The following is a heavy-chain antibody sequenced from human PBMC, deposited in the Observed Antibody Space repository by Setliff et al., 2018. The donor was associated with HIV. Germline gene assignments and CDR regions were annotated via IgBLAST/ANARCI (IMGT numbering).Heavy chain of an antibody. J-gene: IGHJ3*02. CDR2: IYYSENT. Sequence: SETLSLTCAVSGVSISNYYWGWFRQPPGKGLTWIGAIYYSENTYYNPSLKSRVTISVDTSKNQFSLKLTSVTAADTAVYYCARTAPPRIAAPYNDPFDIWGRGTMVTVSS. CDR3: ARTAPPRIAAPYNDPFDI. V-gene: IGHV4-39*07. CDR1: GVSISNYY. D-gene: IGHD6-13*01.